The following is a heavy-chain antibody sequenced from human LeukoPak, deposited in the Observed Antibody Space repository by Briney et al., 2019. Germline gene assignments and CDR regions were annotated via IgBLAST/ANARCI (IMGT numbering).Heavy chain of an antibody. V-gene: IGHV4-4*07. D-gene: IGHD2-15*01. Sequence: SETLSLTCTVSGGSINNYYWSWIRQPAGKGLEWIGRIYTRGSTNYNPSLKSRVTMSVDTSKNQFSLKLSSVTAADTAVYYCARGRYCSADICSGGDAFDIWGQGTWSPSLQ. CDR1: GGSINNYY. CDR3: ARGRYCSADICSGGDAFDI. J-gene: IGHJ3*02. CDR2: IYTRGST.